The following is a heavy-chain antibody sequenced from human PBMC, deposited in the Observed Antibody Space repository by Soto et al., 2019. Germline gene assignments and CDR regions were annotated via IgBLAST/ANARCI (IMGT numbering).Heavy chain of an antibody. V-gene: IGHV3-21*04. J-gene: IGHJ3*01. CDR3: AKGGGYDAFDAFDF. Sequence: GGSLRLSCAASGFTFSSYSMNWVRQAPGKGLEWVSSISSSSYIYYADSVKGRFTISRDNSKNTLYLQMNSLRVDDTAVYYCAKGGGYDAFDAFDFWGQGTLVTVSS. CDR1: GFTFSSYS. D-gene: IGHD5-12*01. CDR2: ISSSSYI.